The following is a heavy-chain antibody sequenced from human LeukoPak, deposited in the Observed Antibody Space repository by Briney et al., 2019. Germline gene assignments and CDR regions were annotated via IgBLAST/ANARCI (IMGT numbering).Heavy chain of an antibody. CDR1: GGSISSYY. CDR3: ARERSLYCSSTSCYHYGMDV. CDR2: IYYSGST. J-gene: IGHJ6*02. Sequence: SETLSLTCTVSGGSISSYYWSWIRQPPGKGPEWIGYIYYSGSTNYNPSLKSRVTMSVDTSKNQFSLKLSSVTAADTAVYYCARERSLYCSSTSCYHYGMDVWGQGTTVTVSS. D-gene: IGHD2-2*01. V-gene: IGHV4-59*01.